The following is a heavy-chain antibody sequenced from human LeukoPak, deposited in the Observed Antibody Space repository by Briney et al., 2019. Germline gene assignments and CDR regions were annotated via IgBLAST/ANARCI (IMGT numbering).Heavy chain of an antibody. J-gene: IGHJ4*02. V-gene: IGHV4-59*11. D-gene: IGHD3-10*01. Sequence: SETLSLTCTVSGGSISPLYWSWIRQPPGKGLEFIGYIFFTGTTNYHPPLKSRVTLSVDTSKNQFSLKLSSVTPADTAVYYCARGGVAAKYYFDYWGQGTLVTVSS. CDR1: GGSISPLY. CDR3: ARGGVAAKYYFDY. CDR2: IFFTGTT.